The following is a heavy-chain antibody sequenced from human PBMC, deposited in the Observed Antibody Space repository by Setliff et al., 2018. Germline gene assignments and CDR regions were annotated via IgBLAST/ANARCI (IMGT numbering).Heavy chain of an antibody. CDR2: TYYNGDT. CDR3: ARHVGIRGRGYNYYYYYMDV. V-gene: IGHV4-39*01. D-gene: IGHD3-10*01. Sequence: PSETLSLTCTASGGSLRDSAIFWGWIRQPPGKGLEWIGSTYYNGDTYYNPSLKSRVTMSVDTSRNQFSLKPSSVTAADTALYYCARHVGIRGRGYNYYYYYMDVWGKGTTVTVSS. CDR1: GGSLRDSAIF. J-gene: IGHJ6*03.